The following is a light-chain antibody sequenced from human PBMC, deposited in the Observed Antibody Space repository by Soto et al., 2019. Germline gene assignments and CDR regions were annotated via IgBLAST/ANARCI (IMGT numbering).Light chain of an antibody. CDR2: QDS. CDR3: QAWDSSAVV. Sequence: YELTQPPSVSVSPGQTASITCSGDKLGDKYACWYQQKPGQSPVLVIYQDSKRPSGIPERFSGSNSGNTATLTISGTQAMDEADYYCQAWDSSAVVFGGGTKLTVL. J-gene: IGLJ2*01. CDR1: KLGDKY. V-gene: IGLV3-1*01.